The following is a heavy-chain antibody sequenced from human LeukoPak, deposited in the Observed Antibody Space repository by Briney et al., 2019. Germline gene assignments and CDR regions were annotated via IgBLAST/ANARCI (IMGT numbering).Heavy chain of an antibody. CDR3: ARTGSTVTMLYPFDL. V-gene: IGHV4-59*01. Sequence: SETLSLTCTVSGGSIRSYYWSWIRQPPGKGLEWIGYIYYSGSTNYNPSLKSRVGISVDTSKNQFSLKLSSVTAADTAVYYCARTGSTVTMLYPFDLWGQGTLVTVSS. J-gene: IGHJ4*02. D-gene: IGHD4-17*01. CDR2: IYYSGST. CDR1: GGSIRSYY.